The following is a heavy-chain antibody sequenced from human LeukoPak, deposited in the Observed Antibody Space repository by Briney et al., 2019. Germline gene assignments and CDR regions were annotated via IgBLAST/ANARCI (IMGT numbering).Heavy chain of an antibody. CDR1: GFTFSSYW. V-gene: IGHV3-74*01. D-gene: IGHD6-13*01. Sequence: GGSLRLSCAASGFTFSSYWMHWVRQAPGKGLVWVSRIISDESSTSYAGSVKGRFTISRDNAKNTLYLQMNSLRAEDTAVYYCARDSGYRSSFDYWGQGTLVTVSS. J-gene: IGHJ4*02. CDR3: ARDSGYRSSFDY. CDR2: IISDESST.